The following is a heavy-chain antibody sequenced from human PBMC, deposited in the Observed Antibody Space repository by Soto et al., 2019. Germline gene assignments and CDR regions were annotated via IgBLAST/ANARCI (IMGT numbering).Heavy chain of an antibody. CDR2: IYYTGTT. V-gene: IGHV4-39*01. J-gene: IGHJ5*01. Sequence: QLQLQESGPGLVKPSETLSLTCTVSGGSITNTNYHWGWIRQPPGKGLEWIGTIYYTGTTYDNPSLKSRVTISVDTSKNQFSLKVRSVTAADTAVYYCARRDSGERFDSWGHGSLVTVSS. CDR3: ARRDSGERFDS. D-gene: IGHD1-26*01. CDR1: GGSITNTNYH.